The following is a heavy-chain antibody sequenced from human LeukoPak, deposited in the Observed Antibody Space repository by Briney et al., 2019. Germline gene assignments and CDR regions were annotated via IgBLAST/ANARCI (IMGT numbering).Heavy chain of an antibody. CDR1: GGSISSSSYY. D-gene: IGHD3-22*01. CDR2: IYYSGST. Sequence: SETLSLTCTVSGGSISSSSYYWGWIRQPPGKGLEWIGTIYYSGSTYYNPSLKSRVTISVDTSKNQFSLKLSSVTAADTAVYYCARHVGYYDSSGYPLYWYFDLWGRSTLVTVSS. CDR3: ARHVGYYDSSGYPLYWYFDL. J-gene: IGHJ2*01. V-gene: IGHV4-39*01.